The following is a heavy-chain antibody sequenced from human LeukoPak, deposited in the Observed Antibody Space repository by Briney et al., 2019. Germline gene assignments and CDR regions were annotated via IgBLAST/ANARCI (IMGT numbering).Heavy chain of an antibody. V-gene: IGHV4-59*01. Sequence: SETLSLTCTVSDDSISSYYWSWIRQPPGKGLEWIGYIYSSGSTNYNPSLKSRVTMSVDTSKNQFSLKLNSVTAADTAVYYCARGSGITIFGVVIYLDYWGQGTLVTVSS. CDR2: IYSSGST. CDR3: ARGSGITIFGVVIYLDY. J-gene: IGHJ4*02. D-gene: IGHD3-3*01. CDR1: DDSISSYY.